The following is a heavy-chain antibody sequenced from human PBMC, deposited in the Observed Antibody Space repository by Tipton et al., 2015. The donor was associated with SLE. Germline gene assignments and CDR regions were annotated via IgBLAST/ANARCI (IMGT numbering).Heavy chain of an antibody. V-gene: IGHV4-61*08. J-gene: IGHJ5*02. Sequence: TLSLTCTVSGGSISSGGYYWSWIRQHPGKGPEWIGYIYYSGSTNYNPSLKSRVTISVDTSKNQFSLKLSSVTAADTAVYYCASQGAAAGTRWFDPWGQGTLVTVSS. CDR2: IYYSGST. CDR1: GGSISSGGYY. CDR3: ASQGAAAGTRWFDP. D-gene: IGHD6-13*01.